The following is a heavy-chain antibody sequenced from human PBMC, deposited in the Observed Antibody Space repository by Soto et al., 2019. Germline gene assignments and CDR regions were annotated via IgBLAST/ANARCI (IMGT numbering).Heavy chain of an antibody. V-gene: IGHV3-23*01. CDR1: GFTFSSYA. CDR3: SKRRGAGGHFAY. J-gene: IGHJ4*02. D-gene: IGHD2-15*01. CDR2: VSIGGST. Sequence: GGSLRLSCAASGFTFSSYAMGWVRQGPGKGLEWVAVVSIGGSTHYADSVRGRFTISRDNSKNTLSLQMNSLTAEDTAVYFCSKRRGAGGHFAYWGQGALVTGSS.